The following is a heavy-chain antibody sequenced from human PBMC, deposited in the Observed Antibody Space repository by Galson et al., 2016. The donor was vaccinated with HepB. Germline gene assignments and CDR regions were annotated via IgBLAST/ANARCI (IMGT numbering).Heavy chain of an antibody. CDR3: ARGDIVGAIFYY. CDR1: GFTFSSYS. V-gene: IGHV3-21*01. J-gene: IGHJ4*02. CDR2: IRSSSSYI. Sequence: CAASGFTFSSYSMNWVRQAPGKGLEWVSSIRSSSSYISYADSVKGRFTISRDNAQNSLYLQMTSLRAEDAAVYYCARGDIVGAIFYYWGQGTLVTVSS. D-gene: IGHD1-26*01.